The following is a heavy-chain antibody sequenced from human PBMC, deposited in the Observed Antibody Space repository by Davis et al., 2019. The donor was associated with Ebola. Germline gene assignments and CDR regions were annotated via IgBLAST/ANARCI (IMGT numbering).Heavy chain of an antibody. V-gene: IGHV3-7*01. CDR2: IKQDGSEK. D-gene: IGHD1-26*01. CDR1: GFTFSSYW. CDR3: ARDVAEWELLGNGMDV. Sequence: ESLKISCAASGFTFSSYWMSWVRQAPGKGLEWVANIKQDGSEKYYVDSVKGRFTISRDNAKNSLYLQMNSLRAEDTAVYYCARDVAEWELLGNGMDVWGQGTTVTVSS. J-gene: IGHJ6*02.